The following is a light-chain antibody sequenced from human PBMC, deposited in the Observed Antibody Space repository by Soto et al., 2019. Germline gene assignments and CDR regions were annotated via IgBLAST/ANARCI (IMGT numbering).Light chain of an antibody. J-gene: IGKJ1*01. V-gene: IGKV3-20*01. CDR1: QSVSSY. CDR3: QQYDSSPRT. CDR2: GVS. Sequence: EIVLTQSPATLSLSPGERATLSCRASQSVSSYLAWYQHKPGQAPRLLIYGVSSRATGIPDRFSGSGSGTDFTLTISRLEPEDFAVYYCQQYDSSPRTFVQGTKV.